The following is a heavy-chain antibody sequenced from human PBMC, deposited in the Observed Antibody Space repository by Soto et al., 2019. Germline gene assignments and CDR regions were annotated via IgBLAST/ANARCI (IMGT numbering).Heavy chain of an antibody. CDR1: GYTFTSYA. CDR3: AREGKQWLASGFDY. J-gene: IGHJ4*02. CDR2: INAGNGNT. D-gene: IGHD6-19*01. V-gene: IGHV1-3*01. Sequence: ASVKVSCKASGYTFTSYAMHWVRQAPGQRLEWMGWINAGNGNTKYSQKFQGRVTITRDTSKNQFSLKLSSVTAADTAVYYCAREGKQWLASGFDYWGQGTLVTVSS.